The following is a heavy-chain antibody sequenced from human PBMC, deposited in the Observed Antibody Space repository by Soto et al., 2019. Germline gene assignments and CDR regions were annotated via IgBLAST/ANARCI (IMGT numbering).Heavy chain of an antibody. CDR2: IVVGSGNT. CDR3: AAGYDILTGYYY. Sequence: QMQLVQAGPEVKKPGTSVKVSCKASGFTITSSAMQWVRQARGQRLEWIGWIVVGSGNTNYAQRFQERVTITRDMSTSTAYMELSSLRSEDSAVYYCAAGYDILTGYYYWGQGTLVTVSS. J-gene: IGHJ4*02. CDR1: GFTITSSA. V-gene: IGHV1-58*02. D-gene: IGHD3-9*01.